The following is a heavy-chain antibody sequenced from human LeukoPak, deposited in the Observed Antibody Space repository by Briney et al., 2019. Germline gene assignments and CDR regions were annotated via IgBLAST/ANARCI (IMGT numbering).Heavy chain of an antibody. CDR2: ISAYNGNT. CDR3: ARHGYSGSWYENWFDP. V-gene: IGHV1-18*01. J-gene: IGHJ5*02. D-gene: IGHD6-13*01. CDR1: GYTFTSYG. Sequence: ASVKVSCKASGYTFTSYGISWVRQAPGQGLEWMGWISAYNGNTNYAQKLQGRVTMTTDTSTSTAYMELRSLRSDDTAVYYCARHGYSGSWYENWFDPWGQGTLVTVSS.